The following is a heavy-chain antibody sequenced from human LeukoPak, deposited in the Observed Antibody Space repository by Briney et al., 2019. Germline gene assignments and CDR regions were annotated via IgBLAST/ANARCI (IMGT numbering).Heavy chain of an antibody. CDR3: ARWVSSWYGMDV. CDR2: IGTAGDT. CDR1: GFTFSSYD. D-gene: IGHD6-13*01. V-gene: IGHV3-13*01. J-gene: IGHJ6*02. Sequence: GGSLRLSCAASGFTFSSYDMHWVRQATGKGLEWVSAIGTAGDTYYPGSVKGRFTISRENAKNSLYLQMNSLRAGDTAVYYCARWVSSWYGMDVWGQGTTVTVSS.